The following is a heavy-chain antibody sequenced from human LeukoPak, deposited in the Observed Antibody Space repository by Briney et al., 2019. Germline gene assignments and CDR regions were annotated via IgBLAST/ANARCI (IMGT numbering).Heavy chain of an antibody. J-gene: IGHJ5*02. D-gene: IGHD5-18*01. CDR3: AKDRSRGYSPNWFDP. Sequence: GGSLRLSCAASGFTFSSYGMHWVRQAPGKGLKWVAVISYDGSNKYYADSVKGRFTISRDNSKNTLYLQMNSLRAEDTAVYYCAKDRSRGYSPNWFDPWGQGTLVTVSS. CDR1: GFTFSSYG. CDR2: ISYDGSNK. V-gene: IGHV3-30*18.